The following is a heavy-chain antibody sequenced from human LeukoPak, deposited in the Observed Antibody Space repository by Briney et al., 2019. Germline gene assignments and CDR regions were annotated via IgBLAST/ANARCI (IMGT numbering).Heavy chain of an antibody. CDR3: ARATKGDYPDY. CDR2: ISAYNGNT. J-gene: IGHJ4*02. CDR1: GYTLTELS. V-gene: IGHV1-18*01. Sequence: ASVKVSCKVSGYTLTELSMHWVRQAPGKGLEWMGWISAYNGNTNYAQKLQGRVTMTTDTSTSTAYMELRSLRSDDTAVYYCARATKGDYPDYWGQGTLVTVSS.